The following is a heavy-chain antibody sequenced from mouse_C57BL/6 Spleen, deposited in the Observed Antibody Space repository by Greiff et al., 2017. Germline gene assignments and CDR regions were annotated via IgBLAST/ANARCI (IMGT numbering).Heavy chain of an antibody. D-gene: IGHD3-1*01. CDR1: GFSLTSYG. V-gene: IGHV2-5*01. Sequence: VQGVESGPGLVQPSQSLSITCTVSGFSLTSYGVHWVRQSPGKGLEWLGVIWRGGSTDYNAAFMSRLSITKDNSKSQVFFKMNSLQADDTAIYYCAKKGLQGYAMDYWGQGTSVTVSS. J-gene: IGHJ4*01. CDR2: IWRGGST. CDR3: AKKGLQGYAMDY.